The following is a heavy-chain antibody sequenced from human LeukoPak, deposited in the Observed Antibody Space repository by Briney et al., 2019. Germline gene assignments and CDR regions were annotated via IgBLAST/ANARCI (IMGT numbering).Heavy chain of an antibody. CDR1: GFTFSDYY. V-gene: IGHV3-11*01. CDR2: ISSSGSTI. D-gene: IGHD6-6*01. Sequence: GGSLRLSCAASGFTFSDYYMSWIRQAPGKGLEWVSYISSSGSTIYYADSVKGRFTISRDNAKNSLYLQMNSLRAEGTAVYYCARDGAARLSWTSGDYYYGMDVWGQGTTVTVSS. CDR3: ARDGAARLSWTSGDYYYGMDV. J-gene: IGHJ6*02.